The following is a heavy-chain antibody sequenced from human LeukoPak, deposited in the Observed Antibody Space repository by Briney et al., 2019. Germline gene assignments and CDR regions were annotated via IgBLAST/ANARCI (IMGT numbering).Heavy chain of an antibody. CDR2: IYADGTT. CDR3: ARXXXXXQXWVALDP. Sequence: GGSLRLSCAASGFTVSNDYMAWVRQDPGKGLEWVSLIYADGTTFYTDSVKGRFTMSRDNFRNTLYLQMNSLRPEDTALYYCARXXXXXQXWVALDPWGQGTLVTVSS. D-gene: IGHD7-27*01. J-gene: IGHJ5*02. CDR1: GFTVSNDY. V-gene: IGHV3-66*02.